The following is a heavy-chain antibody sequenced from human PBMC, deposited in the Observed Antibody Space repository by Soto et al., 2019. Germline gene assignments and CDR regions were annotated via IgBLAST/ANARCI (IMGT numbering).Heavy chain of an antibody. CDR3: ARGNEVGFDY. J-gene: IGHJ4*02. CDR2: INPSGGST. CDR1: GYTFTTYY. D-gene: IGHD1-1*01. V-gene: IGHV1-46*03. Sequence: QVQLVQSGAEVKKPGASVKVSCKASGYTFTTYYLNWVRQAPGQGLEWLGIINPSGGSTAYAQKFQGRLTMTRDTSTSTVYMELSSLRSEDTAVYFCARGNEVGFDYWGQGTLVTVSS.